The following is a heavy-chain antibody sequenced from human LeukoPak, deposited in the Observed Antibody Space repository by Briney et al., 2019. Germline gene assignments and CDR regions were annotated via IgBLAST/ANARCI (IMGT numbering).Heavy chain of an antibody. CDR3: AKSNIVVVPAAIVGGWFDP. J-gene: IGHJ5*02. D-gene: IGHD2-2*01. V-gene: IGHV1-2*02. CDR1: GYTFTGYY. Sequence: GASVTVSCKASGYTFTGYYMHWVRQAPGQGLEWMGWINPNSGGTNYAQKFQGRVTMTRDTYISTAYMELSRMRSDDTAVYYCAKSNIVVVPAAIVGGWFDPWGQGNLVTVSS. CDR2: INPNSGGT.